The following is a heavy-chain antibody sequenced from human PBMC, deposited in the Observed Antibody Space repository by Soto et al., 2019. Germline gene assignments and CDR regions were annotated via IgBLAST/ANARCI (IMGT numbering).Heavy chain of an antibody. V-gene: IGHV3-48*01. D-gene: IGHD3-10*01. CDR2: ISSSRSTI. J-gene: IGHJ6*02. CDR1: GLTFSSYS. CDR3: AFGEESRYYYYGMDV. Sequence: EVQLVESGGGLVQRGGSLILSCAASGLTFSSYSMNWVRQAPGKGLEWVVYISSSRSTIYYAGCVKGRFAISRDNAKNSLYLQMNSVRAEDTAVYYCAFGEESRYYYYGMDVWGQGTTVTVSS.